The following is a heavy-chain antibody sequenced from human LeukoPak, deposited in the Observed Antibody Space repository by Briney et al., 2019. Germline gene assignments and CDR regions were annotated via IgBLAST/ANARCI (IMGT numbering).Heavy chain of an antibody. CDR1: GGSFSDYY. CDR3: ARGGGRSGWYFDY. CDR2: ISHSGST. Sequence: SETLSLTCAVYGGSFSDYYWSWIRQPPGKGLEWIGEISHSGSTNYNPSLKSRVTISVDTSKNQFSLNLSSVTAADTAVYFCARGGGRSGWYFDYWGQGTLVTVSS. D-gene: IGHD6-19*01. J-gene: IGHJ4*02. V-gene: IGHV4-34*01.